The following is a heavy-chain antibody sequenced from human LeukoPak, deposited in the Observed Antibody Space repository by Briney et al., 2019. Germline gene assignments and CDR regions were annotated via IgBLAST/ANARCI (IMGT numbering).Heavy chain of an antibody. Sequence: ASVKVSCKTSGYSENFYGITWVRQVAGQGLEWMGWISAQHGQTEYAPNSQDRVTMTTDTYTNAAYMELRSLRSDDTAVYYCAGSLGYCTSNVCYLKYWGQGTLVTVSS. V-gene: IGHV1-18*01. CDR2: ISAQHGQT. CDR3: AGSLGYCTSNVCYLKY. J-gene: IGHJ4*02. D-gene: IGHD2-8*01. CDR1: GYSENFYG.